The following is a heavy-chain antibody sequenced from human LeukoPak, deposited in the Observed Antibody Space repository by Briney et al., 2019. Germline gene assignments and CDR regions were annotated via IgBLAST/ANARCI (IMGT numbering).Heavy chain of an antibody. J-gene: IGHJ5*02. D-gene: IGHD2-15*01. V-gene: IGHV1-2*04. Sequence: ASVKVSCKASGYTFTGYYMHWVRQAPGQGLEWMGWINPNSGGTNYAQKFQGWVTMTRNTSISTAYMELSSLRSEDTAVYYCARAPLGYCSGGSCYSWFDPWGQGTPVTVSS. CDR3: ARAPLGYCSGGSCYSWFDP. CDR1: GYTFTGYY. CDR2: INPNSGGT.